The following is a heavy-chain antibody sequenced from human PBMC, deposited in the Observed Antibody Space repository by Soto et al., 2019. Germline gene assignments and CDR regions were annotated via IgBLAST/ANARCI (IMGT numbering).Heavy chain of an antibody. CDR2: IKQDGSEK. D-gene: IGHD6-19*01. CDR3: ARDKFTSSGWFGILRYYYYGMHV. CDR1: GFTFSRYW. V-gene: IGHV3-7*01. Sequence: PGGALRLSCAASGFTFSRYWMSWVRQAPGKGLEWVANIKQDGSEKYYVDSVKGRFTISGDNAKNSLYLQMNSLRAEDTAVYYCARDKFTSSGWFGILRYYYYGMHVWRQGATVTV. J-gene: IGHJ6*02.